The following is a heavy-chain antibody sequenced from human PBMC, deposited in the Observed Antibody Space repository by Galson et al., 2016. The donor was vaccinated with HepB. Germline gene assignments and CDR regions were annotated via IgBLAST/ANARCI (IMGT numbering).Heavy chain of an antibody. Sequence: SLRLSCAASGFTFSTYAISWVRQAPGQGLEWVSAISNNGSTTYYADSVKGRFTISRDNSKNTLYLQMNSLRVEDTALYYCAKEFVATGAVVGDYWGQGTLVTVSS. CDR1: GFTFSTYA. D-gene: IGHD2-21*01. V-gene: IGHV3-23*01. J-gene: IGHJ4*02. CDR3: AKEFVATGAVVGDY. CDR2: ISNNGSTT.